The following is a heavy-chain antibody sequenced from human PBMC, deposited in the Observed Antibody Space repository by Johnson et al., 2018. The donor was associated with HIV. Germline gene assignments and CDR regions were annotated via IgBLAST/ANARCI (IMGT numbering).Heavy chain of an antibody. D-gene: IGHD3-22*01. CDR1: GFTFSGSA. CDR2: IRSKTNTYAT. CDR3: ARGSRYTYDNDDAHLLHAFDI. V-gene: IGHV3-73*01. J-gene: IGHJ3*02. Sequence: VQLVESGGGLVQPGGSLKLACAASGFTFSGSALHWVRQASGKGLEWIGHIRSKTNTYATEYAASVKGRFTISRDDSQNTAYLQMNSLKTEDTAVYYCARGSRYTYDNDDAHLLHAFDIWGQGTMVTVSS.